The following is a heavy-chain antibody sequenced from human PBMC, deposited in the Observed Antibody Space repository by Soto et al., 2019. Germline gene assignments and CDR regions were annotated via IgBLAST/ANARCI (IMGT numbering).Heavy chain of an antibody. CDR2: IYYSGST. CDR3: ARVPGP. V-gene: IGHV4-4*02. CDR1: GGSISSSNW. J-gene: IGHJ5*02. Sequence: SETLSLTCAVSGGSISSSNWWSWVRQHPGKGLEWIGYIYYSGSTYYNPSLKSRVTISVDTSKNQFSLKLSSVTAADTAVYYCARVPGPWGQGTLVTVSS.